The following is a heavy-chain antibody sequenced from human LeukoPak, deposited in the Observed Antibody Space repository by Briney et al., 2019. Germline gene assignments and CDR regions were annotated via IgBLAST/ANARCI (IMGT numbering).Heavy chain of an antibody. CDR2: IIPIFGTA. V-gene: IGHV1-69*13. Sequence: GASVKVSCKASGGTFSSYAISWVRQAPGQGLEWMGGIIPIFGTANYAQKFQGRVTITADESTSTAYMELSSLRSEDTAVYYCARDQEGYCSSTSCFPKDDAFDIWGQGTMVTVSS. CDR3: ARDQEGYCSSTSCFPKDDAFDI. J-gene: IGHJ3*02. D-gene: IGHD2-2*01. CDR1: GGTFSSYA.